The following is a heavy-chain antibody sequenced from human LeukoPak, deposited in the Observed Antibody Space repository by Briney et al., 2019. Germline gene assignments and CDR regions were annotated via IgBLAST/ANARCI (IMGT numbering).Heavy chain of an antibody. CDR3: ARIYCSGGSCYSCFDY. CDR1: GFAFDIYS. D-gene: IGHD2-15*01. J-gene: IGHJ4*02. CDR2: VSSSSGTI. V-gene: IGHV3-48*02. Sequence: GGSLRLSCAASGFAFDIYSMNWVRQAPGKGLEWVSYVSSSSGTIYYADSVKGRFTISRDNAKNSLYLQMNSLRDEDTAVYYCARIYCSGGSCYSCFDYWGQGTLVTVSS.